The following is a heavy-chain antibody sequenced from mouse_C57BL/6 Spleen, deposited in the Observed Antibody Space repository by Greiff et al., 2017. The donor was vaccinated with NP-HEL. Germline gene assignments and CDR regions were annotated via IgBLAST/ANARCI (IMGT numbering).Heavy chain of an antibody. CDR1: GYTFTSYW. J-gene: IGHJ3*01. V-gene: IGHV1-53*01. CDR2: INPSNGGT. CDR3: ARWGAYDGYHAY. Sequence: QVQLQQPWTELVKPGASVKLSCKASGYTFTSYWMHWVKQRPGQGLEWIGNINPSNGGTNYNEKFKSKATLTVDKSSSTAYMQLSSLTSEDSAVYYCARWGAYDGYHAYWGQGTLVTVSA. D-gene: IGHD2-3*01.